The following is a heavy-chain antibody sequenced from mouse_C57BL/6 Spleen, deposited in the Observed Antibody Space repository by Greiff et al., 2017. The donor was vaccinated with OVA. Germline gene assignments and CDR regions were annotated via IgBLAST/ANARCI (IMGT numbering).Heavy chain of an antibody. CDR3: ARLITTVVATNYFDY. CDR2: ISGGGGNT. D-gene: IGHD1-1*01. V-gene: IGHV5-9*01. Sequence: EVHLVESGGGLVKPGGSLKLSCAASGFTFSSYTMSWVRQTPEKRLEWVATISGGGGNTYYPDSVKGRFTISRDNAKNTLYLQMSSLRSEDTALYYCARLITTVVATNYFDYWGQGTTLTVSS. J-gene: IGHJ2*01. CDR1: GFTFSSYT.